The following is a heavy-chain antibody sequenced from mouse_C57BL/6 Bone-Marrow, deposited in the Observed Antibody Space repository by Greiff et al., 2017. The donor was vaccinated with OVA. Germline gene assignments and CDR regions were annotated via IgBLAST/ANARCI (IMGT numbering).Heavy chain of an antibody. CDR3: AREIYYDYDGPWFAY. Sequence: EVQVVESGGGLVKPGGSLKLSCAASGFTFSDYGMHWVRQAPEKGLAWVAYISSGSSTIYYADTVKGRFTISRDNAKNTLFLQMTSLRSEDTAMYYCAREIYYDYDGPWFAYWGQGTLVTVSA. CDR1: GFTFSDYG. D-gene: IGHD2-4*01. V-gene: IGHV5-17*01. J-gene: IGHJ3*01. CDR2: ISSGSSTI.